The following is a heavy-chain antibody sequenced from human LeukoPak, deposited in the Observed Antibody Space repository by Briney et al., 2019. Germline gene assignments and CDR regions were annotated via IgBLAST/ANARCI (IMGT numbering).Heavy chain of an antibody. CDR3: AREELSFFDSSGYFDH. D-gene: IGHD3-22*01. J-gene: IGHJ4*02. V-gene: IGHV3-48*03. Sequence: GGSLRLSCAASGFTFSSYEMNWVRQAPGKGLEWVSFISSSGSAIHYADSVRGRFTISRDNAKNSLFLQMSRLRAEDTAVYYCAREELSFFDSSGYFDHWGQGTLVTVSS. CDR1: GFTFSSYE. CDR2: ISSSGSAI.